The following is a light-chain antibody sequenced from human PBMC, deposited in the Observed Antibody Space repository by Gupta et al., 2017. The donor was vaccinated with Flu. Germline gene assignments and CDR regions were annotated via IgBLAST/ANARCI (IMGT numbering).Light chain of an antibody. V-gene: IGLV1-44*01. Sequence: SVLTPPPSASGTPGQRVTISCSGSSSNIGSNTVNWYQQLPGTAPKLLIYSNNQRPSGVPDRFSGSKSGTSASLAISGLQPEDEADYYCAAWDDSLNGYVVFGGGTKLTVL. CDR3: AAWDDSLNGYVV. J-gene: IGLJ2*01. CDR2: SNN. CDR1: SSNIGSNT.